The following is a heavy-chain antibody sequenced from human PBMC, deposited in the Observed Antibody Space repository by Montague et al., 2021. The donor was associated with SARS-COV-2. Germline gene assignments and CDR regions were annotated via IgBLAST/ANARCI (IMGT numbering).Heavy chain of an antibody. Sequence: TLSLTCAVSGGSISSGGYSWNWIRQPPGKGLEWIGYIYHRGSTYYXXXLKRRVTISLDSSKNQFSLNLTSVTAADTAVYYCARGSMVRGGKVYYGVDVWSQGTTVTVSS. D-gene: IGHD3-10*01. J-gene: IGHJ6*02. CDR2: IYHRGST. CDR3: ARGSMVRGGKVYYGVDV. V-gene: IGHV4-30-2*01. CDR1: GGSISSGGYS.